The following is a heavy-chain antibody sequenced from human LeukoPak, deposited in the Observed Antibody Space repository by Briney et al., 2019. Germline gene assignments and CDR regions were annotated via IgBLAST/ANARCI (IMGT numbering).Heavy chain of an antibody. J-gene: IGHJ4*02. CDR3: ARGPSINYGDYYY. D-gene: IGHD4-17*01. V-gene: IGHV3-30-3*01. CDR1: GFTFSSYA. CDR2: ISYDGSNK. Sequence: GGSLRLSCAASGFTFSSYAMHWVRKAPGKGLEWVAVISYDGSNKYYADSVKGRFTISRDNSKNTLYLQMNSLRAEDTAVYYCARGPSINYGDYYYWGQGTLVTVSS.